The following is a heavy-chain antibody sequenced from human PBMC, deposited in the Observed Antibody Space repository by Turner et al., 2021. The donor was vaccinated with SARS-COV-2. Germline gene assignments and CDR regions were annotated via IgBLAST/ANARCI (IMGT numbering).Heavy chain of an antibody. J-gene: IGHJ2*01. Sequence: EVQLVESGGGIVQSGASLRLSCAASGFTFSSYWMHWVRQAPGKGLVWVSRINSDGSSTTYADSVKGRFTSSGDNAKNTLYLQMNSLRAEDTAVYYCAREGLRAVPDFDLWGRGTLVTVSS. CDR1: GFTFSSYW. V-gene: IGHV3-74*01. CDR2: INSDGSST. D-gene: IGHD6-19*01. CDR3: AREGLRAVPDFDL.